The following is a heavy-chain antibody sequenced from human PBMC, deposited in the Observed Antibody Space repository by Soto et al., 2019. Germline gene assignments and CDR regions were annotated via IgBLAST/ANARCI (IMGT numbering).Heavy chain of an antibody. V-gene: IGHV3-23*01. CDR3: AKWWSYLITSSDSTFDY. CDR2: IGGRGGHT. J-gene: IGHJ4*02. D-gene: IGHD2-15*01. Sequence: EVRLLESGGGLVPPGGSLRLSCAASGFTFTDYAMSWVRQAPGKGLECVSIIGGRGGHTSYADSVKGRFTISRDNSKNTVELEIHSLTAVVPAVYCCAKWWSYLITSSDSTFDYWGLGIMVNVSS. CDR1: GFTFTDYA.